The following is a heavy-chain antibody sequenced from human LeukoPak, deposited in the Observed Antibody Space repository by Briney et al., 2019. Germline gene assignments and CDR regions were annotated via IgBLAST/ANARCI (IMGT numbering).Heavy chain of an antibody. Sequence: GGSLRLSCAASGFTFSSYWMHWVRQAPGQGLVWLSRLSTDGGSTDYADSVKGRFTISRDNAKNTLYLQMNSLRAEDTAVYYCARVSCDYTTCKYPFDYWGQGTLVTVSS. V-gene: IGHV3-74*01. CDR1: GFTFSSYW. D-gene: IGHD3-3*01. CDR3: ARVSCDYTTCKYPFDY. J-gene: IGHJ4*02. CDR2: LSTDGGST.